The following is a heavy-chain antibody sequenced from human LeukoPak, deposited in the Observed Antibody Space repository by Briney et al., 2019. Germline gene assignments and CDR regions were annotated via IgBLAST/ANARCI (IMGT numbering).Heavy chain of an antibody. CDR3: ARDDGRGVVTPY. D-gene: IGHD2-21*02. V-gene: IGHV4-59*12. J-gene: IGHJ4*02. CDR1: GGSISSYY. CDR2: IYYSGST. Sequence: SETLSLTCTVSGGSISSYYWSWIRQPPGKGLEWIGYIYYSGSTYYNPSLKSRVAISVDTSKNQFSLNLISVTAADTAVYYCARDDGRGVVTPYWGQGTLVTVSS.